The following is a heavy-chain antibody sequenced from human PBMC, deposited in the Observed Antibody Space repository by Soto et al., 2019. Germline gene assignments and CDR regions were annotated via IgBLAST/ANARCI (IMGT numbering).Heavy chain of an antibody. D-gene: IGHD3-3*01. CDR1: GFTFSSYV. J-gene: IGHJ6*02. V-gene: IGHV3-33*01. Sequence: GGSLRLSCAPSGFTFSSYVMHWVRQAPGKWLEWVAVVHYDGTKKYYADSVRGRFTISRDNSENILYLQMNSLRPDDTAVYFCARETSYDFWSGPQTMDVWGQGTTVTVSS. CDR2: VHYDGTKK. CDR3: ARETSYDFWSGPQTMDV.